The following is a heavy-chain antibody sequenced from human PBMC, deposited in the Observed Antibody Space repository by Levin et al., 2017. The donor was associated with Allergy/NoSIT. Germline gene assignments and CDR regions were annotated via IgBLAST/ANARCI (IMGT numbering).Heavy chain of an antibody. CDR2: IYYSGST. CDR3: ARGVWFGELGPWFDP. Sequence: PSETLSLTCTVSGGSISSYYWSWIRQPPGKGLEWIGYIYYSGSTNYNPSLKSRVTISVDTSKNQFSLKLSSVTAADTAVYYCARGVWFGELGPWFDPWGQGTLVTVSS. D-gene: IGHD3-10*01. CDR1: GGSISSYY. J-gene: IGHJ5*02. V-gene: IGHV4-59*01.